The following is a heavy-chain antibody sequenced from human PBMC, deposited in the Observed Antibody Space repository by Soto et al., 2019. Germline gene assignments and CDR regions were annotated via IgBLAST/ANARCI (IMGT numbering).Heavy chain of an antibody. CDR3: ARDTSVSSLASSGSYGYFDL. CDR1: GGSISSGGCY. D-gene: IGHD1-26*01. CDR2: IYYSGST. Sequence: TSETLSLTCTVSGGSISSGGCYWSWIRQHPGKGLEWIGYIYYSGSTYYNPSLKSRVTISVDTSKNQFSLKLSSVTAADTAVYYCARDTSVSSLASSGSYGYFDLWGRGTLVTVSS. V-gene: IGHV4-31*02. J-gene: IGHJ2*01.